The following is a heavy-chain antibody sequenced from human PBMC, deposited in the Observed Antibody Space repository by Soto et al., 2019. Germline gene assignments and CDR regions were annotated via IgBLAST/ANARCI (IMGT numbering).Heavy chain of an antibody. D-gene: IGHD3-10*01. V-gene: IGHV3-66*01. CDR2: INGGGST. CDR3: VRENYYYGMDV. CDR1: GFDVSVNL. Sequence: SGFDVSVNLMNWVRQAPGKGLEWVSVINGGGSTDYADSVKGRFTISRDISRNALYLQLNSLRSEDTAVYYCVRENYYYGMDVWGQGTTVTVSS. J-gene: IGHJ6*02.